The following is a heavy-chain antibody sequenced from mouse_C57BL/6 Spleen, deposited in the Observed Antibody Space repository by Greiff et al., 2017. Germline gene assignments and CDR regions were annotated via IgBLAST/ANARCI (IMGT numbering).Heavy chain of an antibody. CDR3: APLLPYYAMDY. J-gene: IGHJ4*01. Sequence: QVQLKQPGAELVKPGASVKLSCKASGYTFTSYWMQWVKQRPGQGLEWIGEIDPSDSYTNYNQKFKGKATLTVDTSSSTAYMQLSSLTSEDSAVYYCAPLLPYYAMDYWGQGTSVTVSS. D-gene: IGHD2-10*01. V-gene: IGHV1-50*01. CDR1: GYTFTSYW. CDR2: IDPSDSYT.